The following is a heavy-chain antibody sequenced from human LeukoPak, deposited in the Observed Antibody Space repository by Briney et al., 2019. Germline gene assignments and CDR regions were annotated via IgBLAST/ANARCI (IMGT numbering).Heavy chain of an antibody. D-gene: IGHD3-10*01. CDR2: MNPNSGNT. V-gene: IGHV1-8*02. CDR1: GYTFTSYG. Sequence: ASVKVSCKASGYTFTSYGISWVRQATGQGLEWMGWMNPNSGNTGYAQRFQGRVTMTRNTSISTAYMELSSLRSEDTAVYYCASTRLWFGELFPSFFDYWGQGTLVTVSS. CDR3: ASTRLWFGELFPSFFDY. J-gene: IGHJ4*02.